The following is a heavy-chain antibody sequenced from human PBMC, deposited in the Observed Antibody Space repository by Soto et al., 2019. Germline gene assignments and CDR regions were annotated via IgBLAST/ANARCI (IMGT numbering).Heavy chain of an antibody. J-gene: IGHJ4*02. CDR2: INHNGNT. CDR1: GGSFSGYY. CDR3: ARRQDIVATFDY. D-gene: IGHD5-12*01. V-gene: IGHV4-34*01. Sequence: QVQLQQWGAGLLKPSETLSLTCAVYGGSFSGYYWSWIRQPPGKGLEWIGEINHNGNTNNNPSLTSRVTTSVDTSKKQFSLKLSSVTAADTAVYYCARRQDIVATFDYWGRGALVTVSS.